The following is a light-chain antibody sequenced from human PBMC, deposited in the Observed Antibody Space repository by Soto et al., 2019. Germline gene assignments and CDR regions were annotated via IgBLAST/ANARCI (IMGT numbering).Light chain of an antibody. V-gene: IGKV3-15*01. CDR2: GAS. CDR1: QSVSSD. J-gene: IGKJ1*01. Sequence: EIVMTQSPATLSSSPGERATLFCRASQSVSSDLAWYQQKPGQPPRLLIYGASTRATGVPARFIGSGSGTDFTLTINSRQSEDFAVYYCQQFNSWPPWAFGQGTKVEI. CDR3: QQFNSWPPWA.